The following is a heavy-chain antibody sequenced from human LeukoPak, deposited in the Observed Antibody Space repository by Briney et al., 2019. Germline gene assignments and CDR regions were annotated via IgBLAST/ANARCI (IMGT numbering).Heavy chain of an antibody. CDR1: GFPFSSYA. J-gene: IGHJ6*02. Sequence: GGSLRLSCAASGFPFSSYAMSWVRQAPGKRLEWVSLLYSGGSTYYADSVKGRFTISRDNSKNTLYLQMNSLRAEDTAVYYCASRDKGYYYGMDVWGQGTTVTVSS. CDR3: ASRDKGYYYGMDV. D-gene: IGHD5-24*01. CDR2: LYSGGST. V-gene: IGHV3-66*01.